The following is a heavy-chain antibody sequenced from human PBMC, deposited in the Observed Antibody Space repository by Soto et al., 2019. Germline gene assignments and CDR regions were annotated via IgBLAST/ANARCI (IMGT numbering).Heavy chain of an antibody. CDR2: IIPIFGTA. V-gene: IGHV1-69*12. CDR3: ARDQDRGYVIQLLYCYNMDV. J-gene: IGHJ6*02. Sequence: QVQLVQSGAEVKKPGSSVKVSCKASGGTFSSYAISWVRQAPGQGLEWMGGIIPIFGTANYAQKFQGRVTMTADESTSTAYMQLSSLSSEDTAVYYCARDQDRGYVIQLLYCYNMDVWGQGTTVTVSS. D-gene: IGHD5-12*01. CDR1: GGTFSSYA.